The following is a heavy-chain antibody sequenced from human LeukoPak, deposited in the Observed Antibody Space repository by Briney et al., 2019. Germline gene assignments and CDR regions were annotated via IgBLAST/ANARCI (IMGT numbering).Heavy chain of an antibody. CDR2: IYYSGNT. Sequence: SETLSLTCTVSGGSISSYYWGWIRQPPGKGLEWIGYIYYSGNTNYNPSLKSRVTISVDTSKNQFSLNQSSVSAADTAVYYCARGPSSGYSYGWGQGTLVTVSS. CDR1: GGSISSYY. V-gene: IGHV4-59*01. CDR3: ARGPSSGYSYG. D-gene: IGHD5-18*01. J-gene: IGHJ4*02.